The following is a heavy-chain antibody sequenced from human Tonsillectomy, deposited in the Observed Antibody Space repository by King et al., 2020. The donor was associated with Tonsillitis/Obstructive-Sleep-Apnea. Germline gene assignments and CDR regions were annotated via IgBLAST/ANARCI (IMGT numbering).Heavy chain of an antibody. CDR1: GFTFSSYV. D-gene: IGHD3-3*01. J-gene: IGHJ6*03. CDR2: ISKDGSNK. CDR3: ARDQNYDLYHMDV. V-gene: IGHV3-30*04. Sequence: VQLVESGGGVVQPGRSLRHSCAASGFTFSSYVMHWVRQAPGKGLEWVAVISKDGSNKYYADSVKGRFTISRDNSKNTLYLQMNSLRAEDTAVYYCARDQNYDLYHMDVWGKGTTVTVSS.